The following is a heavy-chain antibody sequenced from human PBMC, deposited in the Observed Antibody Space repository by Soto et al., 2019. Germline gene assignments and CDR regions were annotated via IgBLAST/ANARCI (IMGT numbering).Heavy chain of an antibody. CDR3: ARDTAMVSPYYYYYGMDV. Sequence: GASVKVSCKASGGTFSSYAISWVRQAPGQGLEWMGGIIPIFGTANYAQKFQGRVTITADESTSTAYMELGSLRSEDTAVYYCARDTAMVSPYYYYYGMDVWGQGTTVTVSS. J-gene: IGHJ6*02. V-gene: IGHV1-69*13. CDR1: GGTFSSYA. CDR2: IIPIFGTA. D-gene: IGHD5-18*01.